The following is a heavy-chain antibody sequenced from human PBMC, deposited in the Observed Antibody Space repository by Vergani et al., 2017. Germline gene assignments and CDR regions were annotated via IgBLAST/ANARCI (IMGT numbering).Heavy chain of an antibody. CDR1: GFTFSTYA. Sequence: EVQLLESGGSLKQPGGSVRLSCAASGFTFSTYAMHWVRQAPGKGLEWVSALTGGGGSTYYADSFKGRFIISRDNSRDTLYLQMNSLRPEDTATYYCVKDDGRDVSYFDSWGKGTLVTVSS. CDR2: LTGGGGST. V-gene: IGHV3-23*01. J-gene: IGHJ4*02. CDR3: VKDDGRDVSYFDS. D-gene: IGHD1-26*01.